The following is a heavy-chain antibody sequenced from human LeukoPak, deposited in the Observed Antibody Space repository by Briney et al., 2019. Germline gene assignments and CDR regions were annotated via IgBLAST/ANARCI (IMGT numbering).Heavy chain of an antibody. CDR2: IRYDGSIK. D-gene: IGHD6-6*01. Sequence: GGSLRLSCAASGFTFSSYGMHWVRQAPGKGLEWVAFIRYDGSIKYYADSVKGRFTISRDNSKNTLYLQMNSLGAEDTAVYYCAIQRADSSSSPLGGDYWGQGTLVTVSS. J-gene: IGHJ4*02. V-gene: IGHV3-30*02. CDR3: AIQRADSSSSPLGGDY. CDR1: GFTFSSYG.